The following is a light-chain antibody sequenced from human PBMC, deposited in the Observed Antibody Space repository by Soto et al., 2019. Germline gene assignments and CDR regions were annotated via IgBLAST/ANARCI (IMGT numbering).Light chain of an antibody. CDR3: QQYEKWPWT. V-gene: IGKV3-15*01. J-gene: IGKJ1*01. CDR2: RAS. CDR1: QSVTSD. Sequence: EIVMTQSPATLSVSPGESATLSCRASQSVTSDLAWYQQKPGQAPRLFIYRASTRATGIPATFSGSGSGTEFTLTISSLQSEDFAVYYCQQYEKWPWTFGQGTKVEI.